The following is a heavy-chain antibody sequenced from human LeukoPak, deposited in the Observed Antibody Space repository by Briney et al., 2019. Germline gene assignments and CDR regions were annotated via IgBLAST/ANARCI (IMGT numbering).Heavy chain of an antibody. D-gene: IGHD2-15*01. CDR2: ISYDGSNK. V-gene: IGHV3-30-3*01. Sequence: PGRSLRLSCAASGFTFSSYAMHWVRQAPGKGLEWVAVISYDGSNKYYADSVKGRFTISRDNSKNTLYLQMNSLRAEDTAVYYCARDQRRYCSGGSCYGYFDLWGRGTLVTVSS. J-gene: IGHJ2*01. CDR3: ARDQRRYCSGGSCYGYFDL. CDR1: GFTFSSYA.